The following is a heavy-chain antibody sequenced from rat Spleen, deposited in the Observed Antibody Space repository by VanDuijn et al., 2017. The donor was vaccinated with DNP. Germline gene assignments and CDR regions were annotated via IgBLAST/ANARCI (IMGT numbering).Heavy chain of an antibody. D-gene: IGHD1-9*01. V-gene: IGHV5-7*01. J-gene: IGHJ2*01. CDR2: IIYDGSRT. CDR3: ARATHTTGIPFYFDY. Sequence: EVQLVESGGGLVQPGRSMKLSCAASGFTFSDYNMAWVRQAPKTGLEWVANIIYDGSRTHYRDSVKGRFTISRDNTKNTQYLQMDSLRSEDTATYYCARATHTTGIPFYFDYWGQGVMVTVSS. CDR1: GFTFSDYN.